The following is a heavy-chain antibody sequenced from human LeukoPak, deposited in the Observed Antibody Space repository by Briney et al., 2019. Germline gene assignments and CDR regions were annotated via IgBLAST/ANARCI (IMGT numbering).Heavy chain of an antibody. Sequence: PSETLSLTCAVYGGSFSGYYWSWIRQPPGKGLEWIGEINHSGSTNYNPSLKSRVTISVDTSKNQFSLKLSSVTAADTAVYYCARGLVPWFGPKGSAFDIWGQGTMVTVSS. D-gene: IGHD3-10*01. CDR3: ARGLVPWFGPKGSAFDI. CDR2: INHSGST. CDR1: GGSFSGYY. J-gene: IGHJ3*02. V-gene: IGHV4-34*01.